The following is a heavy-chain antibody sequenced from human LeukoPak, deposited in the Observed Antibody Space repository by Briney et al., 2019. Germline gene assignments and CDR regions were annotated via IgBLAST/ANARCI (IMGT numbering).Heavy chain of an antibody. CDR1: GFTFSSYA. CDR3: ATADGVY. Sequence: GGSLRLSCAASGFTFSSYAMLWVRQAPGKGLEWVAVISYDGSNKYYADSVKGRFTISRDNSKNTLYLQMNSLRAEDTAVYYCATADGVYWGQGTLVTVSS. D-gene: IGHD3-16*01. J-gene: IGHJ4*02. V-gene: IGHV3-30-3*01. CDR2: ISYDGSNK.